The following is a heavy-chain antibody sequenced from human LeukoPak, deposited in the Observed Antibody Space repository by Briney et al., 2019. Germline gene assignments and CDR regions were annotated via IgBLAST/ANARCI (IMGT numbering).Heavy chain of an antibody. Sequence: ASVKVSCKGSGYTFTSYAISWVRQAPGQGPEWMGWISAYNGKTNYAQKFQGRVTMTTDTSTSTAYMELRSLRSDDTAVYYCARDLGAEPATIVFDYWGQGTLVTVSS. J-gene: IGHJ4*02. CDR3: ARDLGAEPATIVFDY. CDR1: GYTFTSYA. D-gene: IGHD5-24*01. V-gene: IGHV1-18*01. CDR2: ISAYNGKT.